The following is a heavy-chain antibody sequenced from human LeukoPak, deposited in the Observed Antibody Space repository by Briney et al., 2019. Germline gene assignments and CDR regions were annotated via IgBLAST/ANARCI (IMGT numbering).Heavy chain of an antibody. CDR1: GYSFTSYW. Sequence: GESLKISCKGSGYSFTSYWIGWVRQMPGKGLEWMGIIYPGDSDTRYSPSFQGQVTISADKSISTAYLQWSSLKASDTAMYYCARSSMDYYGSGSYYYGMDVWGQGTTVTVSS. V-gene: IGHV5-51*01. CDR2: IYPGDSDT. D-gene: IGHD3-10*01. J-gene: IGHJ6*02. CDR3: ARSSMDYYGSGSYYYGMDV.